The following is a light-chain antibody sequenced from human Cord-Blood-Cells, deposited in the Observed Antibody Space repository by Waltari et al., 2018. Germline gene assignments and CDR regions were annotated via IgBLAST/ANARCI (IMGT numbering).Light chain of an antibody. CDR2: SNN. Sequence: QSVLTQPPSASGTPGQRVTISCSGSSSNIGSNTVNWYQQLPGTAPKLLIYSNNQRPSGGPCRGSGSRSGTSASLAISGLQSEDEAAYYCAAWDDSLNGWVFGGGTKLTVL. CDR1: SSNIGSNT. J-gene: IGLJ3*02. V-gene: IGLV1-44*01. CDR3: AAWDDSLNGWV.